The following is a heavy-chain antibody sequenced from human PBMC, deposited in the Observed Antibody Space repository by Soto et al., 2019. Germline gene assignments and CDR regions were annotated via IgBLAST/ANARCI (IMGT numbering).Heavy chain of an antibody. CDR1: GYTFTGYY. J-gene: IGHJ6*02. CDR2: INPNRGGP. V-gene: IGHV1-2*02. D-gene: IGHD2-15*01. CDR3: ARGIPLHYFVVVVAAAQDYYYGMDV. Sequence: ASVKVSCKASGYTFTGYYMHWVRQAPGQGLGWMGWINPNRGGPNYAQKFQGRVTMTRGTSISTAYMELSRLRSDDTAVYYCARGIPLHYFVVVVAAAQDYYYGMDVWGQGTTVTVSS.